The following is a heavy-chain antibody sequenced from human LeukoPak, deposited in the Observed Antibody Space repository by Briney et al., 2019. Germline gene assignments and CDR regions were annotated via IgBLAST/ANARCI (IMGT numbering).Heavy chain of an antibody. CDR2: ISGSGGST. V-gene: IGHV3-23*01. J-gene: IGHJ3*02. D-gene: IGHD3-3*01. Sequence: GGSLRLSCAASGFTFSSYAMRWVRQAPGKGLEWVSAISGSGGSTYYADSVKGRFTISRDNSKNTLYLQMNSLRAEDTAVYYGAKTPWGFGVGDFDIWGQGTMVTVSS. CDR3: AKTPWGFGVGDFDI. CDR1: GFTFSSYA.